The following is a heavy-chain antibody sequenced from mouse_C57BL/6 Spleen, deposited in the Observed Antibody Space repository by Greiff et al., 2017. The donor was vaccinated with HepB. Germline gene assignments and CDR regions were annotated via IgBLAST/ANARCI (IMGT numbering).Heavy chain of an antibody. D-gene: IGHD1-1*01. V-gene: IGHV3-6*01. Sequence: EVQVVESGPGLVKPSQSLSLTCSVTGYSITSGYYWNWIRQFPGNKLEWMGYISYDGSNNYNPSLKNRISITRDTSKNQFFLKLNSVTTEDTATYYCAREGDYGNCWGQGTLVTVSA. J-gene: IGHJ3*01. CDR2: ISYDGSN. CDR1: GYSITSGYY. CDR3: AREGDYGNC.